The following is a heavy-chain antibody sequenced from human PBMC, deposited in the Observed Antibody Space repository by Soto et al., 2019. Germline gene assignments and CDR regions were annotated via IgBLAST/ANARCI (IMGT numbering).Heavy chain of an antibody. J-gene: IGHJ6*02. Sequence: ASVKVSCKASGYTFTGYYMHWVRQAPGQGLEWMGWINPNSGGTNYAQKFQGWVTMTRDTSISTAYMELSRLRSDDTAVYYCARDRGSSSWRSYYYYGMDVWGQGTTVTSP. CDR3: ARDRGSSSWRSYYYYGMDV. D-gene: IGHD6-13*01. CDR2: INPNSGGT. CDR1: GYTFTGYY. V-gene: IGHV1-2*04.